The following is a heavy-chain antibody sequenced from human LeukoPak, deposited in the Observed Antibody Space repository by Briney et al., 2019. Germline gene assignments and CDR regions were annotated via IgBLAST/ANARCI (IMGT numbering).Heavy chain of an antibody. Sequence: SETLSLTCSVSGGSISSYYWSWIRQPAGKGREWIGRIYTTGNTDYNPSLKSRVTMSVDTSKNQFSLNLSSVTAADTAVYYCARDRGDYIDYWGQGTLVTVSS. D-gene: IGHD3-10*01. CDR3: ARDRGDYIDY. CDR1: GGSISSYY. CDR2: IYTTGNT. V-gene: IGHV4-4*07. J-gene: IGHJ4*02.